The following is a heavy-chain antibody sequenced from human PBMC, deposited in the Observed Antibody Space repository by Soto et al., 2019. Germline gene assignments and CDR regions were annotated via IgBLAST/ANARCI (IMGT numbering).Heavy chain of an antibody. CDR2: IWYDGSNK. Sequence: QVQLVESGGGVVQPGRSLRLSCAASGFTFSSYGMHWVRQAPGKGLEWVAVIWYDGSNKYYADSVKGRFTISRDNYKNTLYLQMNSLRAEDTAVYYCARERRGDYVGYYYYGMDVWGQVTMVTVSS. V-gene: IGHV3-33*01. CDR1: GFTFSSYG. J-gene: IGHJ6*02. D-gene: IGHD4-17*01. CDR3: ARERRGDYVGYYYYGMDV.